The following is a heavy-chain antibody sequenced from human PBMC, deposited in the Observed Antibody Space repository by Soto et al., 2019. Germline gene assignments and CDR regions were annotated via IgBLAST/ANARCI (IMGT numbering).Heavy chain of an antibody. J-gene: IGHJ4*02. CDR3: AKLYWNPRYFDY. Sequence: GGSLRLSCAASGFTFSSVAMAWVRQAPGKGLEWVSSITDSGGSTDYADSVKGRFTISRDNSRNTLYLQMNSLRADDTAIYYCAKLYWNPRYFDYWGQGTRVTVSS. CDR1: GFTFSSVA. D-gene: IGHD1-1*01. CDR2: ITDSGGST. V-gene: IGHV3-23*01.